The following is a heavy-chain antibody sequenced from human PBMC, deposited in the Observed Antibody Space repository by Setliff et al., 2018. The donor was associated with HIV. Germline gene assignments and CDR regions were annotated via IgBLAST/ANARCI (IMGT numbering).Heavy chain of an antibody. D-gene: IGHD3-22*01. CDR3: ATRAYDSSGYLRSRVSGAAFDI. J-gene: IGHJ3*02. Sequence: ASVKVSCKVSGYTLTELSIHWVRQAPGKGLEWMGGFDPQYDKTFYAQKFQGRVTMSEDTSTDTAYMELTSLRSEDTAVYYCATRAYDSSGYLRSRVSGAAFDIWGQGTMVTVSS. CDR2: FDPQYDKT. V-gene: IGHV1-24*01. CDR1: GYTLTELS.